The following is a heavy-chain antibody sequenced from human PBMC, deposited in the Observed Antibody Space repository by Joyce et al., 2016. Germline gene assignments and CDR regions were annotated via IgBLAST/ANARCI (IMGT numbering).Heavy chain of an antibody. D-gene: IGHD2-2*01. CDR1: KFTFNKYA. CDR2: ISYDEDSD. J-gene: IGHJ4*02. Sequence: QVQLVESGGGVVQPGKSLRLSCEASKFTFNKYAMHWVRQAPVKGLEWVAVISYDEDSDFYADSVKCRFTISRDNSKNTVYLQMNSLRSEDTALYYCAKSRDEIVIIPATFDSWGQGTLVTVSS. V-gene: IGHV3-30-3*01. CDR3: AKSRDEIVIIPATFDS.